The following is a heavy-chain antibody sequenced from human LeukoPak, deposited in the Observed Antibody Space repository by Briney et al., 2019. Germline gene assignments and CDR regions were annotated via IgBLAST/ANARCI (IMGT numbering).Heavy chain of an antibody. CDR3: ARYRYAFDI. Sequence: GGSLRLSCAASGLIVSNNYMSWVRQAPGKGLEWVSYISSSGSTIYYADSVKGRFTISRDNAKNSLYLQMNSLRAEDTAVYYCARYRYAFDIWGQGTMVTVSS. CDR2: ISSSGSTI. J-gene: IGHJ3*02. D-gene: IGHD3-16*02. V-gene: IGHV3-11*04. CDR1: GLIVSNNY.